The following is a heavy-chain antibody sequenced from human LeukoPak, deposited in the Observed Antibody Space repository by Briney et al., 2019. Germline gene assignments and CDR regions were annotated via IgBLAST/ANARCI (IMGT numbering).Heavy chain of an antibody. CDR1: GFTFSSYA. V-gene: IGHV3-30-3*01. J-gene: IGHJ6*02. Sequence: GGSLRLSSAASGFTFSSYAMHWVRQAPGTGLEWVAVISYDGSNKYYADSVKGRFTISRDNSKNTLYLQMNSLRAEDTAVYYCARDNGYSYGYSYYYYGMDVWGQGTTVTVSS. CDR3: ARDNGYSYGYSYYYYGMDV. D-gene: IGHD5-18*01. CDR2: ISYDGSNK.